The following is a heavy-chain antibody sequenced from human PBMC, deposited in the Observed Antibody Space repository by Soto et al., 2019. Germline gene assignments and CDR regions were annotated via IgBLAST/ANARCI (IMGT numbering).Heavy chain of an antibody. Sequence: QVQLVQSGAEVKRPGASVRVSCKASRYTFTSYDIFWVRQSPGQGLEWMGWIKTDSGDTHYAQNFQGRVTMTRDTSISTAYMDLNNLVSDDTAVYYCARRSSTYLNEVIFDPWGQGTLVTVSS. CDR1: RYTFTSYD. J-gene: IGHJ5*02. CDR2: IKTDSGDT. D-gene: IGHD2-2*01. V-gene: IGHV1-2*02. CDR3: ARRSSTYLNEVIFDP.